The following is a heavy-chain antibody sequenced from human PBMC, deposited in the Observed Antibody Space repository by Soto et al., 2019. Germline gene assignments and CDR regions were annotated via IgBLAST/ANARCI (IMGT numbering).Heavy chain of an antibody. J-gene: IGHJ6*02. V-gene: IGHV3-7*01. CDR1: GFTFSSYW. CDR2: IKQDGSEE. D-gene: IGHD6-13*01. Sequence: EVQLVESGRGLVQPGGSLRLSCVDSGFTFSSYWMSWVRQAPVKGLEWVGNIKQDGSEENYVDSLKGRFTISRDNAKNSMYLQMNSLRVEDTAVSYCARIAATGRGWDVWGQGTTVVVSS. CDR3: ARIAATGRGWDV.